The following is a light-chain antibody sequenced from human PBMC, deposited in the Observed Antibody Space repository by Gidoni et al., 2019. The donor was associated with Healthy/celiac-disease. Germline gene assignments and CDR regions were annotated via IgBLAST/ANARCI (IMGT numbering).Light chain of an antibody. V-gene: IGKV1-9*01. CDR2: AAS. Sequence: IQLTQSPSSLSASVGDRVTITCRASQGISSYLAWYQQKPGKAPKLLIYAASTLQSGVPSRFSGSGSGTDFTLTISSLQPEDFATYYCQQLNSYLGTTFXQXTRLEIK. CDR3: QQLNSYLGTT. CDR1: QGISSY. J-gene: IGKJ5*01.